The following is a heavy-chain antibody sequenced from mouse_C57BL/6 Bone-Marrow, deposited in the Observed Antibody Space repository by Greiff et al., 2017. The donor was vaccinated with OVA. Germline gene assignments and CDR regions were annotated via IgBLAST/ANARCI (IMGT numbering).Heavy chain of an antibody. CDR1: GFTFSSYA. CDR3: ARGGYDGYASYWYFDV. CDR2: ISDGGSYT. D-gene: IGHD2-3*01. V-gene: IGHV5-4*01. Sequence: VQLKESGGGLVKPGGSLKLSCAASGFTFSSYAMSWVRQTPEKRLEWVATISDGGSYTYYPDNVKGRFTISRDNAKNNLYLQMSHLKSEDTAMYYCARGGYDGYASYWYFDVWGTGTTVTVSS. J-gene: IGHJ1*03.